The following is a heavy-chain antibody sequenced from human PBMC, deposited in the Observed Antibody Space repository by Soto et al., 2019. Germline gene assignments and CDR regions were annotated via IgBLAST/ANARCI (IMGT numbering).Heavy chain of an antibody. Sequence: VQLVESGGDSVQPGGSLRLSCAASGFTFTRYSMNWVRQAPGKGLEWVSSISSTTNYIYYGDSMKGRFTFSRDNAKNSLYLEMNSLRAEDTAVYYCARESEDLTSNFDYWGQGTLVTVSS. V-gene: IGHV3-21*02. J-gene: IGHJ4*02. CDR2: ISSTTNYI. CDR1: GFTFTRYS. CDR3: ARESEDLTSNFDY.